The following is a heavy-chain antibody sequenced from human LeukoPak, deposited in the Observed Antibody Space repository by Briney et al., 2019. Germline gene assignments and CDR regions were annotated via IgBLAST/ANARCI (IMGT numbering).Heavy chain of an antibody. Sequence: ASVKVSCKASGYSFIDYHMHWVRQAPGQGLEWMGWMNPNSGNTGYAQKFQGRVTMTRNTSISTAYMELSSLRSEDTAVYYCARRRAARPHYYYYYMDVWGKGTTVTVSS. J-gene: IGHJ6*03. V-gene: IGHV1-8*02. CDR3: ARRRAARPHYYYYYMDV. CDR1: GYSFIDYH. D-gene: IGHD6-6*01. CDR2: MNPNSGNT.